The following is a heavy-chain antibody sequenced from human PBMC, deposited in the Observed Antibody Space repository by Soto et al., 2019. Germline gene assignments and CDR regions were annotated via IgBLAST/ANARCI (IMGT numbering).Heavy chain of an antibody. CDR2: ISYDGSNK. V-gene: IGHV3-30*03. J-gene: IGHJ5*02. CDR1: GFVSNDYD. CDR3: SRGIKGGLDA. D-gene: IGHD2-21*01. Sequence: QVQLAESGGGVVQPGRSLRLSCTTSGFVSNDYDIHWVRQAPGKGLARLASISYDGSNKYYADSVKGRFTISRDNSKNTLSLQINSLGAEDTAVYYCSRGIKGGLDAWGPGTLVTVSS.